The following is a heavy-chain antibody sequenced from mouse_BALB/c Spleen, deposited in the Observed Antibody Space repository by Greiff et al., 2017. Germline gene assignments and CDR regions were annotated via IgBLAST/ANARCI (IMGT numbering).Heavy chain of an antibody. V-gene: IGHV1-82*01. CDR1: GYAFSSSW. CDR3: ARKVPYAMDY. CDR2: IYPGDGDT. D-gene: IGHD1-3*01. Sequence: VQLQQSGPELVKPGASVKISCKASGYAFSSSWMNWVKQRPGQGLEWIGRIYPGDGDTNYNGKFKGKATLTADKSSSTAYMQLSSLTSVDSAVYFCARKVPYAMDYWGQGTSVTVSS. J-gene: IGHJ4*01.